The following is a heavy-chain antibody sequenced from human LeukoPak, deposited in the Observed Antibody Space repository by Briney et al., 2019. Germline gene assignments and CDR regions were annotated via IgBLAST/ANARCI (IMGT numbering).Heavy chain of an antibody. CDR1: GFTFSSYA. D-gene: IGHD1-26*01. Sequence: HPGRSLRLSCAASGFTFSSYAMNWVRQAPGKGLEWVSTITGSGGSTYYADSVKGRFTISRDNSRSTLYLQMNSLRAEDTALYYCAKSVGTIDYWGQGTLVTVSS. CDR3: AKSVGTIDY. CDR2: ITGSGGST. V-gene: IGHV3-23*01. J-gene: IGHJ4*02.